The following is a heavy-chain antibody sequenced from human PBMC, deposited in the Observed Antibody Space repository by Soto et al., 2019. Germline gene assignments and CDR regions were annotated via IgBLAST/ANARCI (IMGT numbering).Heavy chain of an antibody. V-gene: IGHV1-2*04. D-gene: IGHD6-19*01. CDR1: GYTFTGYY. CDR3: ARASIAVAGQYYGMDV. J-gene: IGHJ6*02. CDR2: INPNSGGT. Sequence: GASVKLSCKASGYTFTGYYMHWVRQAPGQGLEWMGWINPNSGGTNYAQKFQGWVTMTRDTSISTAYMELSRLRSDDTAVYYCARASIAVAGQYYGMDVWGQGTTVTVSS.